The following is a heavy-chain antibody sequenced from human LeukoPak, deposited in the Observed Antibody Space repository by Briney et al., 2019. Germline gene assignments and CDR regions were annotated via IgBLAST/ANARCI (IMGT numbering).Heavy chain of an antibody. CDR2: MNPNSGNT. CDR3: ARGDAPSSSTSYFQH. Sequence: ASVNVSCKASGYTFTSYDINWVRQATGQGLEWMGWMNPNSGNTGYGQKFQGRVTMTRTTSISTAYMELSSLRAEDTAVYYCARGDAPSSSTSYFQHWGQGTLVTVSS. J-gene: IGHJ1*01. V-gene: IGHV1-8*01. CDR1: GYTFTSYD. D-gene: IGHD6-6*01.